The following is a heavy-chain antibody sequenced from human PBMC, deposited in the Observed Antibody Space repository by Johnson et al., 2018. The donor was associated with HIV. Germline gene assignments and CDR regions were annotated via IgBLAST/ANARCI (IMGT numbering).Heavy chain of an antibody. V-gene: IGHV3-66*03. D-gene: IGHD3-22*01. CDR3: ARGFGNSVYYHDAFDS. J-gene: IGHJ3*02. CDR1: GFTVSSNY. Sequence: VQLVESGGGLIQPGGSLRLSCAASGFTVSSNYMSWVRQAPGKGLEWVSVIYSGGSTYYADSVKGRFTISRDNSKNTLYLQMNSLRAEDTAVYYCARGFGNSVYYHDAFDSWGQGTMVTVSS. CDR2: IYSGGST.